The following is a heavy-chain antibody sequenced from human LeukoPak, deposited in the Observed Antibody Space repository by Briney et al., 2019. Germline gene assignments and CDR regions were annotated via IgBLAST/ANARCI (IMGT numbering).Heavy chain of an antibody. J-gene: IGHJ4*02. Sequence: GGSLRLSCAASGFTFSYYGMHWVRQAPGKGLEWVAAAYHDGWRGVSDKYYVDSVKGRFTVSRDNSKNTLYLQMSSLSTEDTAVYYCATGSGYYYDHWGQGTLVTVSS. CDR2: AYHDGWRGVSDK. D-gene: IGHD3-22*01. V-gene: IGHV3-33*01. CDR3: ATGSGYYYDH. CDR1: GFTFSYYG.